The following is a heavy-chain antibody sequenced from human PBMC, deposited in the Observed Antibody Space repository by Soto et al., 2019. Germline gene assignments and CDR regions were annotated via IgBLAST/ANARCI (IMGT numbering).Heavy chain of an antibody. D-gene: IGHD6-19*01. V-gene: IGHV4-34*01. CDR3: ARVPSSGWFPWGSFDI. CDR2: INHSGST. J-gene: IGHJ3*02. CDR1: GGSFSGYY. Sequence: PSETLSLTCAVYGGSFSGYYWSWIRQPPGKGLEWIGEINHSGSTNYNPSLKSRVTISVDTSKNQFSMKLSSVTAADTAVYYCARVPSSGWFPWGSFDIWGQGTMVTVSS.